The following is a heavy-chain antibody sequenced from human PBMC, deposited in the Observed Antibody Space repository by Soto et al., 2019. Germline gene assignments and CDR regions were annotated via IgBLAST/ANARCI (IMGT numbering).Heavy chain of an antibody. V-gene: IGHV1-18*01. CDR1: GYIFVNYG. CDR3: VMVDNYVTPTPQDV. CDR2: ISPYTGNT. J-gene: IGHJ6*02. Sequence: QVQLVQSGDEVKKPGASVKVSCKASGYIFVNYGIAWVRQAPGQGLEWMGWISPYTGNTHSATKVQGRLTMTTATSTSTAYMDLGILPSDDTAVYYCVMVDNYVTPTPQDVWGQGTTVTVSS. D-gene: IGHD3-16*01.